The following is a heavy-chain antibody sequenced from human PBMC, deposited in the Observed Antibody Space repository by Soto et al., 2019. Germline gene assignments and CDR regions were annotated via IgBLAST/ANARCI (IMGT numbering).Heavy chain of an antibody. V-gene: IGHV1-18*01. Sequence: GASVKVSCKASGYRFTSYGISWVRQAPGQGLEWMGWISAYNGNTNYAQKLQGRVTMTTDTSTSTAYMELRSLRSDDTAVYYCARGVWGSYRGDAFDIWGQGTMVTVSS. CDR1: GYRFTSYG. J-gene: IGHJ3*02. CDR3: ARGVWGSYRGDAFDI. CDR2: ISAYNGNT. D-gene: IGHD3-16*02.